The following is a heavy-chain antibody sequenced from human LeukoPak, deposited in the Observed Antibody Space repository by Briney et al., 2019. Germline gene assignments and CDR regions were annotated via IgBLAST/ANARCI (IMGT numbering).Heavy chain of an antibody. J-gene: IGHJ4*02. D-gene: IGHD1-26*01. CDR1: GFTFDDYA. Sequence: GGSLRLSCAASGFTFDDYAMHWVRHGPGKSLEWVSLINENGDIAYYGDSVRGRFTVSRDNAKNSLYLQMNSLTTADTALYYCAKARWEPNFDYWGQGTLVTVSS. CDR2: INENGDIA. V-gene: IGHV3-43*02. CDR3: AKARWEPNFDY.